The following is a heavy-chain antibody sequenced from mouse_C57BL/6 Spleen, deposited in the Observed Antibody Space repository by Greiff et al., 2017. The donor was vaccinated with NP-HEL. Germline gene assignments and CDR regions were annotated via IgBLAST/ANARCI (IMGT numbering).Heavy chain of an antibody. J-gene: IGHJ3*01. CDR3: ARGDSNYEGAWFAY. Sequence: QVQLKESGPGLVAPSQSLSITCTVSGFSLTSYGVHWVRQPPGKGLEWLVVIWSDGSTTYNSALKSRLSISKDNSKSQVFLKMNSLQTDDTAMYYCARGDSNYEGAWFAYWGQGTLVTVSA. D-gene: IGHD2-5*01. V-gene: IGHV2-6*03. CDR2: IWSDGST. CDR1: GFSLTSYG.